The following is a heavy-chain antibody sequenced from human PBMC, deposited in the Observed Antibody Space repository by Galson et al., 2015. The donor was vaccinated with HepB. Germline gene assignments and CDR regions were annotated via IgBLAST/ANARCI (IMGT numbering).Heavy chain of an antibody. J-gene: IGHJ4*02. V-gene: IGHV3-21*05. CDR1: EFTFSSYS. CDR2: ISGGSGSI. D-gene: IGHD1-26*01. Sequence: SLRLSCAASEFTFSSYSMNWVRQAPGKGLEWVSYISGGSGSIYYADSVRGRFTISRDDAKNTLYLQMNSLRVDDTAVYFCAREMNSGAYYPFDYWGPGTLVTVAS. CDR3: AREMNSGAYYPFDY.